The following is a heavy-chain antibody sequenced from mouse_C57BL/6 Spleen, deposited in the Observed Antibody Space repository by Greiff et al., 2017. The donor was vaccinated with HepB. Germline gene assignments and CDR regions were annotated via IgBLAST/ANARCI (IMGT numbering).Heavy chain of an antibody. Sequence: QVQLQQSGPELVKPGASVKISCKASGYAFSSSWMNWVKQRPGKGLEWIGRIYPGDGDTNYNGKFKGKATLTADKSSRTAYMQLSSLPSEDSAVYFCASTVVARYWYFDVWGTGTTVTVSS. CDR1: GYAFSSSW. D-gene: IGHD1-1*01. J-gene: IGHJ1*03. CDR3: ASTVVARYWYFDV. CDR2: IYPGDGDT. V-gene: IGHV1-82*01.